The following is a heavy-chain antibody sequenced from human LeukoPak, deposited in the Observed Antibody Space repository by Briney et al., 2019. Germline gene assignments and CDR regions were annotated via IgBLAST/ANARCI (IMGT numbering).Heavy chain of an antibody. J-gene: IGHJ5*02. V-gene: IGHV1-69*13. CDR2: IIPIFGTA. CDR3: ARGRVPAATYNWFDP. D-gene: IGHD2-2*01. Sequence: SVKVSCKASGGTFSSYAISWVRQAPGQGLEWMGGIIPIFGTANYAQKFQGRVTITADESTSTAYMELSSLRSEDTAVYYCARGRVPAATYNWFDPGGQGTLVTVSS. CDR1: GGTFSSYA.